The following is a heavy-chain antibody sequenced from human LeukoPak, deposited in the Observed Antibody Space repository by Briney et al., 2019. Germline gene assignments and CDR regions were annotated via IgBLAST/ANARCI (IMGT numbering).Heavy chain of an antibody. CDR1: GFTFRNYS. D-gene: IGHD3-22*01. V-gene: IGHV3-21*01. CDR3: AAYYYDSSGYRAFDI. CDR2: ITSSGSYM. J-gene: IGHJ3*02. Sequence: GGSLRLSCAASGFTFRNYSMNWVRQAPGKGLEWVSSITSSGSYMYYADSIKGRFTISRDNARNSLYLQMNSLRAEDTAVYYCAAYYYDSSGYRAFDIWGQGTMLTVSS.